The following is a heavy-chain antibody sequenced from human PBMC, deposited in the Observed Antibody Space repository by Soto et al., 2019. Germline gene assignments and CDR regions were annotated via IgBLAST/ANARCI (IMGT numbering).Heavy chain of an antibody. Sequence: ASVKVSCKASGYTFTSYDINWVRQATGQGLEWMGWMNPNSGNTGYAQKFQGRVTMTRNTSISTAYMELSSLRSEDTAVYYCARGLVTTYWFDPWGQGTLATVSS. CDR3: ARGLVTTYWFDP. D-gene: IGHD4-17*01. J-gene: IGHJ5*02. V-gene: IGHV1-8*01. CDR1: GYTFTSYD. CDR2: MNPNSGNT.